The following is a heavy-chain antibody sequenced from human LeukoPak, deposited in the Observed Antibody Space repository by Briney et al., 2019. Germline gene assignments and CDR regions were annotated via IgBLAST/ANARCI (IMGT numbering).Heavy chain of an antibody. D-gene: IGHD6-19*01. CDR3: ASQGIAVAGSDY. J-gene: IGHJ4*02. CDR2: ISSSSSYI. CDR1: GFTFSSYS. Sequence: GGSLRLSCAASGFTFSSYSMNWVRQAPGKGLEWVSSISSSSSYIYYADSVKGRFTISRDNSKSTLYLQMNSLRAEDTAVYYCASQGIAVAGSDYWGQGTLVTVSS. V-gene: IGHV3-21*01.